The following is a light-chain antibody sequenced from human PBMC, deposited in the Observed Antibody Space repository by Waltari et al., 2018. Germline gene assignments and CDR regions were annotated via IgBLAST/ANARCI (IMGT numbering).Light chain of an antibody. CDR1: SSNIGRNH. CDR3: AAWDDSLSGLYV. J-gene: IGLJ1*01. V-gene: IGLV1-47*02. Sequence: QSVLTQPPSASGTPGQRVTTSCSGSSSNIGRNHVYWYQQLPGTAPKLLIHNDNQRPPGFPDRFSGSKSGTAAALAISWLRSEDEADYYCAAWDDSLSGLYVFGTGTKVTVL. CDR2: NDN.